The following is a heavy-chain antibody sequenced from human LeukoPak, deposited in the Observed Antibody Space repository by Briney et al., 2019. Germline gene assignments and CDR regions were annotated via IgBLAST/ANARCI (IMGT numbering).Heavy chain of an antibody. D-gene: IGHD3-16*01. J-gene: IGHJ4*02. CDR2: INPNSGGT. CDR1: GYTFTSYY. Sequence: ASVKVSCKASGYTFTSYYMHWVRQAPGQGLEWMGWINPNSGGTNYAQKFQGRVTMTRDTSISTAYMELSRLRSDDTAVYYCARDLGPPLRGGNYWGQGTLVTVSS. CDR3: ARDLGPPLRGGNY. V-gene: IGHV1-2*02.